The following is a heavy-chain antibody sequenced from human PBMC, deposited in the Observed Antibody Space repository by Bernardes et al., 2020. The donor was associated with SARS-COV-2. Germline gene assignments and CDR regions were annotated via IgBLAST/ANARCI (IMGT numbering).Heavy chain of an antibody. Sequence: GGSLRLSCAASGFTFNNYWMIWVRQAPGKGLEWVANIKPDGSERNYVDSVKGRFVISRDNAKKSLYLQIGSLRAEDTAVYYCARDVGGTDWRFGFDVWGPGTTVHVSS. CDR2: IKPDGSER. D-gene: IGHD3-9*01. CDR3: ARDVGGTDWRFGFDV. CDR1: GFTFNNYW. V-gene: IGHV3-7*03. J-gene: IGHJ3*01.